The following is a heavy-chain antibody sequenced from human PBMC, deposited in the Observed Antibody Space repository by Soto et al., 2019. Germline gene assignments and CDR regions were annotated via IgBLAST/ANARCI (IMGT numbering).Heavy chain of an antibody. J-gene: IGHJ4*02. D-gene: IGHD2-8*02. CDR3: ARATGRADY. CDR2: ISSSSSYI. CDR1: GFTFSSYS. V-gene: IGHV3-21*01. Sequence: EVQLVESGGGLVKPGGSLRLSCAASGFTFSSYSMNWVRQAPGKGLEWVSSISSSSSYIYYADSVKGRFTISRDNAKNSVYLKMNSLRAEDTAVYHCARATGRADYWGQGTLVTVSS.